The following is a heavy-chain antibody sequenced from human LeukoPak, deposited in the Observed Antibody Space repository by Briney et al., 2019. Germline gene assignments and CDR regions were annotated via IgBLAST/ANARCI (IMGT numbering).Heavy chain of an antibody. D-gene: IGHD6-13*01. CDR1: GGSITPYY. CDR3: ARGKTIGYSSSWYGRGVFDI. Sequence: SETLSLTCTVSGGSITPYYWTWIRQPAGKGLEWIGRIYSSGYTNYNPSLKSRVTISVDTSMKHFSLRLTSVTAADTAVYYCARGKTIGYSSSWYGRGVFDIWGQGTMVTVSS. J-gene: IGHJ3*02. V-gene: IGHV4-4*07. CDR2: IYSSGYT.